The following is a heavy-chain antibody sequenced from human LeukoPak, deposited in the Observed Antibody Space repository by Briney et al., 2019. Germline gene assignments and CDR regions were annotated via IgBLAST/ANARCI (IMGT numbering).Heavy chain of an antibody. V-gene: IGHV6-1*01. CDR3: ARLYPGGNYYFGVDV. Sequence: SQTLSLTCAISGDSVSSTSSAWNWIGQSPSGGLEWLGRTYYRSKWYFEYAVSVKSRITINPDTSKNQFSLRLNSVTPGGTAVYYCARLYPGGNYYFGVDVWGQGTTVTVSS. CDR2: TYYRSKWYF. CDR1: GDSVSSTSSA. D-gene: IGHD3-16*01. J-gene: IGHJ6*02.